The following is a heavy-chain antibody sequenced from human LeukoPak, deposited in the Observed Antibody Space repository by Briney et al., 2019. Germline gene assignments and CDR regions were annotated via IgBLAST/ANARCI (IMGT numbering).Heavy chain of an antibody. Sequence: PSETLSLTCTVSGGSISSYYWSWIRQPPGKGLEWIGYIYYSGSTNYNPSLKSRVTISVDTSKNQFSLKLSSVTAADTAVYYCARENYGDYNKFDYWGQGTLVTVSS. J-gene: IGHJ4*02. CDR3: ARENYGDYNKFDY. D-gene: IGHD4-17*01. V-gene: IGHV4-59*01. CDR2: IYYSGST. CDR1: GGSISSYY.